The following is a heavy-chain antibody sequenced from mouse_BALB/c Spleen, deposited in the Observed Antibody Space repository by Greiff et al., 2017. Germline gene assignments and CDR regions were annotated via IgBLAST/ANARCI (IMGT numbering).Heavy chain of an antibody. CDR1: GYTFTSYW. Sequence: LQQPGSELVRPGASVKLSCKASGYTFTSYWMHWVKQRPGQGLEWIGNIYPGSGSTNYDEKFKSKATLTVDTSSSTAYMQLSSLTSEDSAVYYCTRENYAMDYWGQGTSVTVSS. CDR3: TRENYAMDY. J-gene: IGHJ4*01. CDR2: IYPGSGST. V-gene: IGHV1S22*01.